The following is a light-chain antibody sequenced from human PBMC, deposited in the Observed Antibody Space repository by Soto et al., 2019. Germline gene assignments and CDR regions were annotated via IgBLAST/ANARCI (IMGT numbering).Light chain of an antibody. CDR1: SSNIGRNT. CDR3: AALNDSLNGMV. CDR2: SDN. V-gene: IGLV1-44*01. Sequence: QSVLTQPPSASGTPGQRVTISCSGSSSNIGRNTVNWYQQLPGTAPKLLIYSDNQRPSGVPDRFSVSKSGTSVSLAISGLQSDDEADYYCAALNDSLNGMVFGGGTKLTVL. J-gene: IGLJ2*01.